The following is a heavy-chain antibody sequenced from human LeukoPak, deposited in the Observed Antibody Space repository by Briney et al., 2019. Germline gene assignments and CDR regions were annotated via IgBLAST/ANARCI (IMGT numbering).Heavy chain of an antibody. J-gene: IGHJ6*02. D-gene: IGHD3-22*01. CDR3: AREAMIVVVIPTLSYYYGMDV. CDR2: ISPILGIA. CDR1: GGAFSCYA. V-gene: IGHV1-69*04. Sequence: GASVKVSCKASGGAFSCYAISWVRQAPGQGIEWMGRISPILGIAHYAQKFQGRVTITAAKATSTAYMELSSLRSEHTAVYYCAREAMIVVVIPTLSYYYGMDVWGQGTTVTVSS.